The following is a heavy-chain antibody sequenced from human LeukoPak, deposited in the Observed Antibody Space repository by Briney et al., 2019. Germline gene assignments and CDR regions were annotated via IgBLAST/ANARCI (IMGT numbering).Heavy chain of an antibody. D-gene: IGHD6-13*01. CDR2: ISSGAGTK. Sequence: PGGSLRLSCAASGFTFSSYEMNWVRQAPGKGLEWISYISSGAGTKYYADSVKGRFTISRDDAKNSLYLQMNSLRDEDTAVYYCARVEVAAAGYYYYGMDVWGQGTTVTVSS. J-gene: IGHJ6*02. V-gene: IGHV3-48*03. CDR3: ARVEVAAAGYYYYGMDV. CDR1: GFTFSSYE.